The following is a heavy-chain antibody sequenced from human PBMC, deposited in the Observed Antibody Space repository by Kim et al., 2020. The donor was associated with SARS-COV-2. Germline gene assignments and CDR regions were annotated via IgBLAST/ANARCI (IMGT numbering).Heavy chain of an antibody. CDR1: GFTFSSST. CDR3: AREDAARLGYSDY. Sequence: GGSLRLSCAASGFTFSSSTLTWVRQAPAKGLEWVSCISGSSDYIQYGDSVKGRVNLSRDKAKNSLYLQMNSLRAEDKAVYYCAREDAARLGYSDYWGPGTLVTVFS. CDR2: ISGSSDYI. D-gene: IGHD6-13*01. V-gene: IGHV3-21*01. J-gene: IGHJ4*02.